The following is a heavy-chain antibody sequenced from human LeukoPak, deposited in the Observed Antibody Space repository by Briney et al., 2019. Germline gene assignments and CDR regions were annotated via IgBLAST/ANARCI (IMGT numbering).Heavy chain of an antibody. J-gene: IGHJ5*02. Sequence: SETLSLTCAVYGGSFSGYYWSWIRQPPGKGLEWIGEINHSGSTNYNPSLKSRVTISVDTSKNQFSLKLSSVTAADTAVYYCARRLITFGGVIVSDWFDPWGQGTLVTVSS. CDR2: INHSGST. CDR3: ARRLITFGGVIVSDWFDP. D-gene: IGHD3-16*02. V-gene: IGHV4-34*01. CDR1: GGSFSGYY.